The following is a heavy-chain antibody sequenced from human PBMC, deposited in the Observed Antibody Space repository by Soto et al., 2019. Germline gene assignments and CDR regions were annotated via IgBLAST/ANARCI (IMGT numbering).Heavy chain of an antibody. CDR2: ISYDGSNK. V-gene: IGHV3-30-3*01. Sequence: QVQLVESGGGVVQPGRSLRLSCAASGFTFSSYAMHWVRQAPGKGLEWVAVISYDGSNKYYADSVKGRFTISRYNSKNTLYLQMTSLRPEYTAVYSCARGGGYSGYDPGIAVAGTKDAFDIWGQGKMVTVAS. CDR1: GFTFSSYA. CDR3: ARGGGYSGYDPGIAVAGTKDAFDI. D-gene: IGHD5-12*01. J-gene: IGHJ3*02.